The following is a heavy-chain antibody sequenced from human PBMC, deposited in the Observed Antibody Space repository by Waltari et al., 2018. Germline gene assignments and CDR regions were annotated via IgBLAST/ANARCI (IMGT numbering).Heavy chain of an antibody. D-gene: IGHD3-16*01. CDR3: TRDANVGAPPPIGY. CDR1: GGSISDTSYF. CDR2: ISRRVSA. J-gene: IGHJ4*02. V-gene: IGHV4-39*07. Sequence: QLQLQESGPGLVKPSETLFLTCNVSGGSISDTSYFWGWVRRPPGKGLEWIGGISRRVSALYKSALTSRATISFDNAKNQLYLKLTSLTAADTATYYCTRDANVGAPPPIGYWGQGSLVTVSS.